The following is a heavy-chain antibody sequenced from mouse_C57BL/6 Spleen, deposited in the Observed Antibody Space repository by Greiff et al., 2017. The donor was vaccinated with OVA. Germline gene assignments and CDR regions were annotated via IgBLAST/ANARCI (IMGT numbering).Heavy chain of an antibody. CDR2: IHPNSGST. CDR1: GYTFTSYW. D-gene: IGHD1-1*01. V-gene: IGHV1-64*01. Sequence: QVQLQPGAELVKPGASVKLSCKASGYTFTSYWMHWVKQRPGQGLEWIGMIHPNSGSTNYNEKFKSKATLTVDKSSSTAYMQLSSLTSEDSAVYYCARSGGSSYDWYFDVWGTGTTVTVSS. CDR3: ARSGGSSYDWYFDV. J-gene: IGHJ1*03.